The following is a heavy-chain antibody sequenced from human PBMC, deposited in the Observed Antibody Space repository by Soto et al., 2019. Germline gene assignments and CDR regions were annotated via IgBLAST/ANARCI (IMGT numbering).Heavy chain of an antibody. Sequence: ASVKVSYKASGYTFTSYGISWVRQAPGQGLEWMGWISAYNGNTNYAQKLQGRVTMTTDTSTSTAYMELRSLRSDDTAVYYCARDQRADIVVVPAASDAFDIWGQGTMVTVSS. J-gene: IGHJ3*02. CDR1: GYTFTSYG. CDR2: ISAYNGNT. CDR3: ARDQRADIVVVPAASDAFDI. D-gene: IGHD2-2*01. V-gene: IGHV1-18*01.